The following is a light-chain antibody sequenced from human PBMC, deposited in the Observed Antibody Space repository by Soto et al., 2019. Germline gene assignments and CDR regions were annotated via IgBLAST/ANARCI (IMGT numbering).Light chain of an antibody. Sequence: QSALTQPASVSGTPGQSITISCTGSNSDVGIYDFVSWYQHHPGRAPKLIVSEVSHRPSGVSNRFSGSKSGNSASLTISGLQAEDEADYYCSSYTSSSTLVFGTGTKVTVL. V-gene: IGLV2-14*01. CDR3: SSYTSSSTLV. CDR2: EVS. J-gene: IGLJ1*01. CDR1: NSDVGIYDF.